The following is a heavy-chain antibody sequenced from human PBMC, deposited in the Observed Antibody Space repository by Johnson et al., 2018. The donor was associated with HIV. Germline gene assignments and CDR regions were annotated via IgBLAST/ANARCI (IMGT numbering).Heavy chain of an antibody. Sequence: QVQLVESGGGVVQPGRSLRLSCAASGFNFNTYGMHWVRQAPGKGLEWVALISYDGSNEYYAEFVKGRFTISRDNSKNTLYLQMNSLRAEDTAVYYWARDRGVVVLHGAFDIWGLGTMVTGSS. D-gene: IGHD2-2*01. CDR1: GFNFNTYG. J-gene: IGHJ3*02. V-gene: IGHV3-33*05. CDR2: ISYDGSNE. CDR3: ARDRGVVVLHGAFDI.